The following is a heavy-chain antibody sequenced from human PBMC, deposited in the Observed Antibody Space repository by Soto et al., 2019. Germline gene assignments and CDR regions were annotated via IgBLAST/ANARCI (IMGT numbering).Heavy chain of an antibody. CDR1: GYSFTNYW. CDR2: IHPGNSDT. D-gene: IGHD6-19*01. V-gene: IGHV5-51*01. CDR3: VAATYSSGWNG. Sequence: VESLKISCNGSGYSFTNYWIGWVRQMPGEGLEWMGIIHPGNSDTRYRPSFQGQVTISVDKSISTAYLQWSSLKASDTGMYYCVAATYSSGWNGWGQGTLVTVSS. J-gene: IGHJ4*02.